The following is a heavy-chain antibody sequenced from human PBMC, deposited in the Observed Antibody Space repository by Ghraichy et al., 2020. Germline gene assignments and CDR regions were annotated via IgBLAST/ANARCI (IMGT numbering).Heavy chain of an antibody. CDR3: AKWRNEWERKDWYFDL. CDR1: GFTFSSYA. J-gene: IGHJ2*01. D-gene: IGHD1-26*01. V-gene: IGHV3-23*01. Sequence: GGSLRLSCAASGFTFSSYAMTWVRQAPGKGLEWVSAIGAGGSSTYYADSVKGRFTISRDNSKNTLYLQMHSLRAEDTAVYYCAKWRNEWERKDWYFDLCGRCSLVTVSS. CDR2: IGAGGSST.